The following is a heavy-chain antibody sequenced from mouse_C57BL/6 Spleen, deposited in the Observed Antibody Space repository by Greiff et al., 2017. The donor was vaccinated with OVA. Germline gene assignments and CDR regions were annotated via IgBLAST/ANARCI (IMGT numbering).Heavy chain of an antibody. Sequence: EVHLQQSGPELVKPGASVKISCKASGYTFTDYYMNWVKQSHGKSLEWIGDINPNNGGTSYNQKFKGKATLTVDKSSSTAYMELRSLTSEDSAVYYGARGSWDGRAWFAYWGQGTLVTVSA. V-gene: IGHV1-26*01. CDR1: GYTFTDYY. CDR3: ARGSWDGRAWFAY. CDR2: INPNNGGT. D-gene: IGHD4-1*01. J-gene: IGHJ3*01.